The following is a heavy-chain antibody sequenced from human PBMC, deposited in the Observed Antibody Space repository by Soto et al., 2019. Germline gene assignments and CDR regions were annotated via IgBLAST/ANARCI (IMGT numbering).Heavy chain of an antibody. Sequence: SLRLSCAASGFTFSINDMHWVRQAPGRGLEWVAVISNDGNNKYYADSVKGRFNLSRDNSKNMVYLQMDRLRVEDTAVYYCAKDHQTYNWDYLFDSWGPGTLVTVSS. CDR2: ISNDGNNK. D-gene: IGHD1-7*01. CDR1: GFTFSIND. J-gene: IGHJ4*02. CDR3: AKDHQTYNWDYLFDS. V-gene: IGHV3-30*18.